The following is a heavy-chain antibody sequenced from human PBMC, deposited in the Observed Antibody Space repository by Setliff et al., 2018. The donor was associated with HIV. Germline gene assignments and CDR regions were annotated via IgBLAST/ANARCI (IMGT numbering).Heavy chain of an antibody. CDR1: GGSISSSSYY. Sequence: PSETLSLTCTVSGGSISSSSYYWGWIRQPPGKGLEWIGSIYYSGSTYYNPSLKSRVTISVDTSKNQFSLKLSSVTAADTAVYYCARHNTGYSYGYDYYYYYMDVWGKGTTVTVSS. J-gene: IGHJ6*03. D-gene: IGHD5-18*01. CDR3: ARHNTGYSYGYDYYYYYMDV. V-gene: IGHV4-39*01. CDR2: IYYSGST.